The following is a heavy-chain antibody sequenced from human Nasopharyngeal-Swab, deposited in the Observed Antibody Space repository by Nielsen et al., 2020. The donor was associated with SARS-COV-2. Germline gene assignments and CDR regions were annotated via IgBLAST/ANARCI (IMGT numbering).Heavy chain of an antibody. CDR2: ISSSVSST. J-gene: IGHJ4*02. D-gene: IGHD2-2*01. V-gene: IGHV3-23*01. CDR3: AKWLSTRSLDY. Sequence: GGSLRLSCAASGFTFSSYAMRWVRQAPGKGLEWVSTISSSVSSTYYADSVKGRFTISRDNSKNTLYLQMNSLRVEDTAVYYCAKWLSTRSLDYWGQGTLVTVSS. CDR1: GFTFSSYA.